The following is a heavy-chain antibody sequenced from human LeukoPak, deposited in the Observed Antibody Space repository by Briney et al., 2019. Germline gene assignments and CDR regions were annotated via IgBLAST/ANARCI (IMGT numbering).Heavy chain of an antibody. CDR2: IFGTA. D-gene: IGHD3-3*01. Sequence: IFGTANYAQKFQGRLTITTAESTSTAYMELSSLRSEDTAVYYCARDSEIFGVVTPTFDYWGQGTLVTVSS. J-gene: IGHJ4*02. V-gene: IGHV1-69*05. CDR3: ARDSEIFGVVTPTFDY.